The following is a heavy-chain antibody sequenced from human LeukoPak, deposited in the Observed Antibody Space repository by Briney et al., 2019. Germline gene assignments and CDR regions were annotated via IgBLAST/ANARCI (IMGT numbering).Heavy chain of an antibody. CDR2: IYSGGST. J-gene: IGHJ4*02. Sequence: GGSLRLSCAASGFNISPNFRSWAPKAQGRGLEWVSVIYSGGSTYYADSVKGRFTTSRDNSKNTLYLQMNSLRAEDTAVYYCARESGGRADYWGQGTLVTVSS. CDR1: GFNISPNF. CDR3: ARESGGRADY. D-gene: IGHD2-15*01. V-gene: IGHV3-53*01.